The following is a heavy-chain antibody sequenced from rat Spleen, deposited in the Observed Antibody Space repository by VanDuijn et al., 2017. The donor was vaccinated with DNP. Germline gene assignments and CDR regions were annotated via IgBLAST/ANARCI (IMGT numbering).Heavy chain of an antibody. D-gene: IGHD1-11*01. V-gene: IGHV5-27*01. CDR1: GFTFSNYG. CDR3: TTDFERGY. Sequence: EVLVVDSGGGLVQPGGSLRLSCAASGFTFSNYGMAWVRQAPKKGLEWVASISASGGSTSYRDSVKGRFTISRDNAKSTLYLQMDSLRSEDTATYYCTTDFERGYWGQGVMVTVSS. J-gene: IGHJ2*01. CDR2: ISASGGST.